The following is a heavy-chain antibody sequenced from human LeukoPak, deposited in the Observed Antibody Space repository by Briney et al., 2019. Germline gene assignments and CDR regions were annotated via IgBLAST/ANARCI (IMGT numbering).Heavy chain of an antibody. CDR3: AKFSSEWLSFDY. Sequence: GGSPRLSCAASGFIFSKAWMSWVRQAPGKGLEWVGRIKSKTDGGTTDYAAPVKGRFTISRDDSKNTLYLQMNSLRAEDTALYYCAKFSSEWLSFDYWGQGTLVTVSS. CDR1: GFIFSKAW. CDR2: IKSKTDGGTT. J-gene: IGHJ4*02. D-gene: IGHD3-3*01. V-gene: IGHV3-15*05.